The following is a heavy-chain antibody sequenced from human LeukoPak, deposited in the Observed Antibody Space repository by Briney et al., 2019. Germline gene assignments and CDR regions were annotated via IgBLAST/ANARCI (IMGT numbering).Heavy chain of an antibody. Sequence: GGSLRLSCATSGFTFSSYSMNWVRQAPGKGLEGVSYISSDSRTIYYVDSVKGRFTISRDNAKNSLYLQLNSLRAEDAAVYYCARETIDFWSGYSSGYFDYWGQGTLVTVSS. D-gene: IGHD3-3*01. CDR3: ARETIDFWSGYSSGYFDY. J-gene: IGHJ4*02. CDR1: GFTFSSYS. V-gene: IGHV3-48*01. CDR2: ISSDSRTI.